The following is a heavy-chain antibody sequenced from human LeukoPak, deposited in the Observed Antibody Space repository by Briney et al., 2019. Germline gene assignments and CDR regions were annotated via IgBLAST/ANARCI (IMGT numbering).Heavy chain of an antibody. Sequence: GGSLRLSCAASGFTFSSYWMHWVRHAPGKGLVWVSHINSDGITTSFADSVKGRFTISRDNAKNTVDLQMNSLRAEDTAVYYCARGGSGCFDIWGQGTLVTVSS. CDR1: GFTFSSYW. D-gene: IGHD1-26*01. V-gene: IGHV3-74*01. CDR2: INSDGITT. J-gene: IGHJ3*02. CDR3: ARGGSGCFDI.